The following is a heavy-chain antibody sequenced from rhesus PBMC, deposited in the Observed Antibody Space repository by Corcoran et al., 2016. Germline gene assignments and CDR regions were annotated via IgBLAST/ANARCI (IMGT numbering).Heavy chain of an antibody. J-gene: IGHJ4*01. Sequence: EVQLVESGGGLAKSGGSLRLSCAASGFSFSDYYMYWVRQAPGKGLEWVSRISNGGGSTWYEDSVKGRFTISRENAKNTLYLQMDSLIAEDTAVYYCARWPFDYWGQGVLVTVSS. CDR3: ARWPFDY. CDR1: GFSFSDYY. CDR2: ISNGGGST. V-gene: IGHV3-59*01.